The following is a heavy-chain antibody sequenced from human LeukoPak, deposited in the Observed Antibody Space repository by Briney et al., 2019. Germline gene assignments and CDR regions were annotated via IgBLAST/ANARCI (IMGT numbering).Heavy chain of an antibody. V-gene: IGHV3-33*06. CDR3: AKDAQRGFDCGNSLEY. CDR2: IWSDATEK. Sequence: PGGSLRLSCAASGFTYSHYGMHWVRQAPGKGLEWVAVIWSDATEKYYGDAVKGRFTISRDNSRNTLYLQMNSLRVEDTAVYYCAKDAQRGFDCGNSLEYWGQGTLVTVSS. J-gene: IGHJ4*02. CDR1: GFTYSHYG. D-gene: IGHD4-11*01.